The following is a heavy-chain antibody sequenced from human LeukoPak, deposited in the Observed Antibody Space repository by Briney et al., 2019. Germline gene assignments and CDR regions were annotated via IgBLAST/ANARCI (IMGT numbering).Heavy chain of an antibody. CDR1: GDPFTGYY. Sequence: ASVKVSCEASGDPFTGYYMDWERHPPGQGLEWKGWINPNSGGTNYAQDFHGRVTMTRDTSISTASMELSRLRSNDTAVYYCARVADVGHCSGCSCYRYFQHWGQGTLVTVSS. CDR2: INPNSGGT. V-gene: IGHV1-2*02. J-gene: IGHJ1*01. D-gene: IGHD2-15*01. CDR3: ARVADVGHCSGCSCYRYFQH.